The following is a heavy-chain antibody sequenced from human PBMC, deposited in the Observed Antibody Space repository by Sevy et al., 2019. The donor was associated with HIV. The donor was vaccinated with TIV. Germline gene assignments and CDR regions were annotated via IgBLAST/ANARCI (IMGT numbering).Heavy chain of an antibody. Sequence: GGSLRLSCAASGFTFSSYAMHWVRQAPGKGLEWVAVISYDGSNKYYADSVKGRFTISRDNSKNTLYLQMNSLRAEDTAAYYCARGDRMAYYYYGMDVWGQGTTVTVSS. CDR1: GFTFSSYA. CDR3: ARGDRMAYYYYGMDV. J-gene: IGHJ6*02. D-gene: IGHD2-8*01. CDR2: ISYDGSNK. V-gene: IGHV3-30*04.